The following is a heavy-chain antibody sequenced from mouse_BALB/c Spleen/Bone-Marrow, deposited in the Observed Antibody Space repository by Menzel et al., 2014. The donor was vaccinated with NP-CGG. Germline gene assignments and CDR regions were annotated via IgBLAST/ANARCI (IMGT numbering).Heavy chain of an antibody. D-gene: IGHD2-3*01. CDR2: IWSGGST. CDR3: ARADGFYDY. CDR1: GFSLTNFG. Sequence: VKLMESGPGLVQPSQSLSITCTVSGFSLTNFGVHWVRQSPGKGLEWLGVIWSGGSTDYNAAFISRLSISKDNSKRQVFFKMNSLQANDTAIYYCARADGFYDYWGQGTTLTVSS. V-gene: IGHV2-2*02. J-gene: IGHJ2*01.